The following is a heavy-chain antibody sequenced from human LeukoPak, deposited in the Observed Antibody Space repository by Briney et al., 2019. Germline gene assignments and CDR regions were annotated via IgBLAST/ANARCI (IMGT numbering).Heavy chain of an antibody. Sequence: GGSLRLSCAASGFTFSNYGMNWVRQAPGKGLEWVSGITGSGTTYYADSVKGRFTISRDSSKNTLFLQMNRLRPEDAAVYYCAKAPVTTCRGAFCYPFDYWGLGTLVTVSS. CDR1: GFTFSNYG. D-gene: IGHD2-15*01. CDR3: AKAPVTTCRGAFCYPFDY. CDR2: ITGSGTT. J-gene: IGHJ4*02. V-gene: IGHV3-23*01.